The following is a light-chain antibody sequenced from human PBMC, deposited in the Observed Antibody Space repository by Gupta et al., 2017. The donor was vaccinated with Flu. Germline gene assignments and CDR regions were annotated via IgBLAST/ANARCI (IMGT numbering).Light chain of an antibody. J-gene: IGKJ1*01. CDR3: QQDENRPPWT. CDR2: GAS. CDR1: QSVSSN. Sequence: EILMTQSPATLSVSPGERATLSCRASQSVSSNLAWYQQKPGQAPRLLIYGASTRVTGVPARFSGSGSGTEFTLTISSRQSEDFAFYYCQQDENRPPWTFGQGTKVEVK. V-gene: IGKV3-15*01.